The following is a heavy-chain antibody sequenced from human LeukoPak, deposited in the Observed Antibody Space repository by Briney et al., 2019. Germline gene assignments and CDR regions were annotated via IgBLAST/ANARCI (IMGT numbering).Heavy chain of an antibody. Sequence: PSETLSLTCTVSGASISSFYWSWIRQPAGKGLEWIGRIYTSGTNYNPSLKSRVTMSVDTSKNQFSLKLSSVTAADTAVYYCASLVVVVVSGWVDYWGQGTLVTVSS. CDR3: ASLVVVVVSGWVDY. J-gene: IGHJ4*02. V-gene: IGHV4-4*07. CDR2: IYTSGT. CDR1: GASISSFY. D-gene: IGHD2-2*01.